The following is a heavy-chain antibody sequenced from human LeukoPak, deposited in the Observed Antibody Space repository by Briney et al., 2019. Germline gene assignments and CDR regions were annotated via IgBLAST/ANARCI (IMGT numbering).Heavy chain of an antibody. CDR2: ISSSSSYI. CDR3: ARHLEKDFWTGIYKDYYYYMDV. CDR1: GFTFSSYS. J-gene: IGHJ6*03. Sequence: GGSLRLSCAASGFTFSSYSMNWVRQAPGKGLEWVSSISSSSSYIYYADSVKGRFTISRDNAKNSLYLQMNSLRAEDTAVYYCARHLEKDFWTGIYKDYYYYMDVWGKGTTVTVSS. D-gene: IGHD3/OR15-3a*01. V-gene: IGHV3-21*01.